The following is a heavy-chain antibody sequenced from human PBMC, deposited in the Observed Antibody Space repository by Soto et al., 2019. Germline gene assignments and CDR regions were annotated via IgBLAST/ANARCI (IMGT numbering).Heavy chain of an antibody. D-gene: IGHD3-22*01. CDR1: GGSISTSSYF. V-gene: IGHV4-39*01. Sequence: QLQLQESGPGLVKPSETLSLTCTVSGGSISTSSYFWGWIRQPPGKGLEWIGSIYYSGSTYYNPSLKSRVTISVDTSKNQFSLKLSSVTAADTAVYYCARDYDSSGDYWGQGILVTVSS. J-gene: IGHJ4*02. CDR2: IYYSGST. CDR3: ARDYDSSGDY.